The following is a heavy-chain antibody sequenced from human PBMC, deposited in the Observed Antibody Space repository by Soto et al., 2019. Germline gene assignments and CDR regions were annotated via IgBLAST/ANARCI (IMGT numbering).Heavy chain of an antibody. J-gene: IGHJ5*02. Sequence: EVQLLESGGGLVQPGGSLGLSCSASGFTFSSYAMTWVRQTPGKGLEWVSSITASGGTTYYADSVKGQFTISRDNSKNTLHLQMNSLRVEDTAVYYCAKGKNGYSYWFDLWGQGTLVTASS. CDR1: GFTFSSYA. CDR2: ITASGGTT. D-gene: IGHD4-4*01. V-gene: IGHV3-23*01. CDR3: AKGKNGYSYWFDL.